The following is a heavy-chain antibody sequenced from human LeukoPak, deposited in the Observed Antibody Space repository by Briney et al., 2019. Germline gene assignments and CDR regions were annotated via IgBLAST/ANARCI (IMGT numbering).Heavy chain of an antibody. V-gene: IGHV3-23*01. CDR3: AKWGDYDVLTGYYVSDY. CDR2: ITGSGGNT. Sequence: PWAYLRLSCVASGFTFSNYAMSWVRQAPGKGLEWVSAITGSGGNTYYADSVKGRFTIPRDNSKNTVFLQMNSLRAEDTAVYYCAKWGDYDVLTGYYVSDYWGQGTLVTVSS. J-gene: IGHJ4*02. CDR1: GFTFSNYA. D-gene: IGHD3-9*01.